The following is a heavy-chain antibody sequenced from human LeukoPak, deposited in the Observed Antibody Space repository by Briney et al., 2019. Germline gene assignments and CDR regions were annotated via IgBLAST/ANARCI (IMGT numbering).Heavy chain of an antibody. V-gene: IGHV3-7*05. CDR1: GFTFTSHR. Sequence: PGGSLRLSCAASGFTFTSHRMNWVRRAPGKGLEWVANINPDGSDQQYVDSMKGRFTISRDNARNSLFLQVNSLRAGDTAVYYCARGGVSRAAFDLWGQGTMVTVSS. CDR3: ARGGVSRAAFDL. J-gene: IGHJ3*01. CDR2: INPDGSDQ.